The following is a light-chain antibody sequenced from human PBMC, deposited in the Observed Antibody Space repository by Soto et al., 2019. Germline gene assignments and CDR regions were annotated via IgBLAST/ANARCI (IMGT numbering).Light chain of an antibody. Sequence: DFVMTQSPLSLPVTPGEPASISCRSSQSLLHSNGYNYLDWYLQKPGQSPQLLIYLGSNRASGVPDRFSGSGSRTDFTLRISRVEAEDVGVYYCMQALQTPYTFGQGTKLEIK. CDR1: QSLLHSNGYNY. CDR3: MQALQTPYT. CDR2: LGS. J-gene: IGKJ2*01. V-gene: IGKV2-28*01.